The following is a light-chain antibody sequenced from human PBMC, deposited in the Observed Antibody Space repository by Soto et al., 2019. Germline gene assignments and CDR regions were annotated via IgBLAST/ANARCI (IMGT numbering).Light chain of an antibody. CDR1: QTISSW. CDR3: QHYNSYSEA. Sequence: DIQMTQSPSTLSGSVGDRVTITCRASQTISSWLAWYQQKPGKAPKLLIYKASTLKSGVPSRFSGSGSGKEFTLTISSLQPDDFATDYCQHYNSYSEAFGQGTKVDIK. V-gene: IGKV1-5*03. J-gene: IGKJ1*01. CDR2: KAS.